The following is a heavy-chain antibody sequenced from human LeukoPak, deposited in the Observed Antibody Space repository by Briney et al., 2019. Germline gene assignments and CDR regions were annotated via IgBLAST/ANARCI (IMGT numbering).Heavy chain of an antibody. V-gene: IGHV4-4*07. CDR3: ARLSANWFDP. CDR2: VYISGSP. CDR1: GASVSSDY. J-gene: IGHJ5*02. Sequence: SETLSLTCTVSGASVSSDYWTWIRQPAGKGLEWIGRVYISGSPINNPSLKSRVTTSVDTSKNQFSLKLSSVTAADTAVYYCARLSANWFDPWAREFWSPSPQ.